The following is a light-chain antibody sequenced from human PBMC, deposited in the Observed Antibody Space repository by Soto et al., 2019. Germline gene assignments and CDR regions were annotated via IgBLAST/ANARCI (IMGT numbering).Light chain of an antibody. CDR3: GTWDTSLSVV. CDR1: SSNIGNNY. Sequence: QSVLTQPPSVSAAPGQMVTISCSGSSSNIGNNYVSWYQQLPGTAPKLLIYESDKRPSGIPDRFSGSKSGTSATLGIAGLQTGDEAEYYCGTWDTSLSVVFGGGTKLTVL. J-gene: IGLJ2*01. V-gene: IGLV1-51*02. CDR2: ESD.